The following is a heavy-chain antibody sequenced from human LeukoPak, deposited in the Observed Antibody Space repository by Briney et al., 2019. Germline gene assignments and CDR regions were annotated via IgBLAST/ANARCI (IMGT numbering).Heavy chain of an antibody. V-gene: IGHV4-39*07. Sequence: TSETLSLTCSVSGGSISSSGYYWGWIRQPPGKGLEWIASIYYSGSTYYNPSLKSRVTISVDTSKNQFSLKLSSVTAADTAVYYCARDLGGATYFDYWGQGTLVTVSS. CDR3: ARDLGGATYFDY. D-gene: IGHD1-26*01. CDR1: GGSISSSGYY. CDR2: IYYSGST. J-gene: IGHJ4*02.